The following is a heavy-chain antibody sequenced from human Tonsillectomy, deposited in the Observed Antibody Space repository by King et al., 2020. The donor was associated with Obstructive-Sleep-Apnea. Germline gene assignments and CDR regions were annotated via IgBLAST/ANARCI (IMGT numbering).Heavy chain of an antibody. D-gene: IGHD2-15*01. CDR1: GFSLSTSGMC. Sequence: TLKESGPALVKPTQTLTLTCTFSGFSLSTSGMCVSWIRQPPGKALEWLARIDWDDDKYYSTSLKTRLNISKETSKNQVVLTMTNMDPVDTATYYCARTVVVVAARIDYWGQGTLVTVSS. V-gene: IGHV2-70*11. CDR2: IDWDDDK. J-gene: IGHJ4*02. CDR3: ARTVVVVAARIDY.